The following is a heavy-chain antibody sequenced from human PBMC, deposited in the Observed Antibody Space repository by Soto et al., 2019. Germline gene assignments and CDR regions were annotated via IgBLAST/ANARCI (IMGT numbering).Heavy chain of an antibody. Sequence: GGSLRLSCAASGFTFSSYSMNWVRQAPGKGLEWVSSISSSSSYIYYADSVKGRFTISRDNAKNSLYLQMNSLRAEDTAVYYCARKQWLVEEDGMDVWGQGTTVTVSS. CDR1: GFTFSSYS. CDR3: ARKQWLVEEDGMDV. V-gene: IGHV3-21*01. D-gene: IGHD6-19*01. CDR2: ISSSSSYI. J-gene: IGHJ6*02.